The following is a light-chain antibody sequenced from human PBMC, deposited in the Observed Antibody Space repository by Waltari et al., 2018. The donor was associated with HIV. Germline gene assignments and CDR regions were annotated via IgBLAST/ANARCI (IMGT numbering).Light chain of an antibody. CDR3: SSYATAGTYVL. Sequence: QSALTQPASVSGSPGQSITISCTGTSSDVGSYNLVSWYQQHPGIAPTRRISEVNKRPSGVSNRFSGSKSGNTASLTISGLQAEDEADYYCSSYATAGTYVLFGGGTKLTVL. J-gene: IGLJ2*01. CDR2: EVN. V-gene: IGLV2-23*02. CDR1: SSDVGSYNL.